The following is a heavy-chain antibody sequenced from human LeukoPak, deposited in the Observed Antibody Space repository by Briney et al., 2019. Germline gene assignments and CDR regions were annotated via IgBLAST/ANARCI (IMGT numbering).Heavy chain of an antibody. CDR2: ISYDGSNK. V-gene: IGHV3-30*18. D-gene: IGHD1-26*01. CDR1: GFTFSSYG. Sequence: GRSLRLSCAASGFTFSSYGMHWVRQAPGNGLEWVAVISYDGSNKYYADSVKGRFTISRDNSKNTLYLQMNSLRAEDTAVYYCAKDLGSYPNLDFWGQGTLVTVSS. CDR3: AKDLGSYPNLDF. J-gene: IGHJ4*02.